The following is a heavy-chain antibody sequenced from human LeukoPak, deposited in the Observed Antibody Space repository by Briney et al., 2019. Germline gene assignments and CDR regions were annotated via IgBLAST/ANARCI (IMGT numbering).Heavy chain of an antibody. V-gene: IGHV3-30-3*01. D-gene: IGHD3-22*01. CDR2: ISYDGSNK. CDR1: GFTFSSYA. J-gene: IGHJ6*02. CDR3: ARDYYDSSGYYHVRGYYYGMDV. Sequence: PGGSLRLSCAASGFTFSSYAMHWVRQAPGKGLEWVAVISYDGSNKYYADSVKGRFTISRDNSKNTLYLQMHRLRAEDTAVYYCARDYYDSSGYYHVRGYYYGMDVWGQGTTVTVSS.